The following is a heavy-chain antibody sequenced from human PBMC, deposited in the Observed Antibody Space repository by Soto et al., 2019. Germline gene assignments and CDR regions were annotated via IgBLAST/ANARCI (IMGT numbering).Heavy chain of an antibody. V-gene: IGHV4-4*02. J-gene: IGHJ4*02. Sequence: SETLSLTCTVSGVSISSGNWWTWVRQSPRKGLEYIGEIFHDGTANYFPSFERRVAMSVDKSKNQFSLKLTSVTAADAAIYYCARLVYDTRLDYLYFDFWGQGAQVTVS. D-gene: IGHD3-16*01. CDR1: GVSISSGNW. CDR2: IFHDGTA. CDR3: ARLVYDTRLDYLYFDF.